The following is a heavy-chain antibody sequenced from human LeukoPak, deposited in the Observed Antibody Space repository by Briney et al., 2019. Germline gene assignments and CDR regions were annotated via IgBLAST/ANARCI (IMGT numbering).Heavy chain of an antibody. CDR2: MNPNSGNT. CDR1: GYTFTSYD. CDR3: ARGIYYGSGINYGMDV. Sequence: ASVKVSCKASGYTFTSYDINWVRQATGQGLEWMGWMNPNSGNTGYAQKFQGRVTMTRNTSISTAYMELSSLRSEDTAVYYCARGIYYGSGINYGMDVWGQGTRVTVSS. V-gene: IGHV1-8*02. D-gene: IGHD3-10*01. J-gene: IGHJ6*02.